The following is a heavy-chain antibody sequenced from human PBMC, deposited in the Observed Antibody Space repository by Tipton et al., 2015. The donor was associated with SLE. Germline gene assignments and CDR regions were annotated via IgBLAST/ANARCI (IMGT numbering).Heavy chain of an antibody. CDR1: GYTFTSYD. J-gene: IGHJ4*02. Sequence: QLVQSGAEVKKPGASVKVSCKASGYTFTSYDINWVRQAPGQGLEWVGMMNPDSGNTDLAQKFQGRVTMTRNLSITTAFLELPSLRSEDTAVYYCAKYFYDATGYQSVDSWGQGALVTVSS. D-gene: IGHD3-22*01. CDR3: AKYFYDATGYQSVDS. V-gene: IGHV1-8*01. CDR2: MNPDSGNT.